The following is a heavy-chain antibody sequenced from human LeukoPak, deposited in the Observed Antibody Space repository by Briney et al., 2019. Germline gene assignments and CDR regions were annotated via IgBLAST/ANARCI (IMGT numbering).Heavy chain of an antibody. CDR1: GFTVSNNY. Sequence: PGGSLRLSCAASGFTVSNNYMSWVRRAAGKGLEWVALIYSAGGTYYADSVKGRFTISRDNSKNTLHLQMNSLRAEDTAVYYCVRNSGELGALGQGTLVSVSS. D-gene: IGHD3-10*01. V-gene: IGHV3-53*01. CDR3: VRNSGELGA. CDR2: IYSAGGT. J-gene: IGHJ5*02.